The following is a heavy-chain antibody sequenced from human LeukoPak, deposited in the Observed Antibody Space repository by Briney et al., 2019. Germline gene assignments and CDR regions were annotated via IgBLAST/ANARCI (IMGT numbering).Heavy chain of an antibody. CDR2: ILHSGYT. CDR3: ARHRGGGGYHYMDV. Sequence: PSDTLSLTCTVSGGSLGRSNTCWGWIRQTPGKGLEWLGTILHSGYTYNNPSLKSRVTMSVDSSKNQFSLSLSSVTAADTAVYFCARHRGGGGYHYMDVWGKGTTVIVSS. V-gene: IGHV4-39*01. D-gene: IGHD2-21*01. J-gene: IGHJ6*03. CDR1: GGSLGRSNTC.